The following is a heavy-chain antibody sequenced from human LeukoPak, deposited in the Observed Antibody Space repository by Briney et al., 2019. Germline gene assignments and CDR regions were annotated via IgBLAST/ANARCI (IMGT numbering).Heavy chain of an antibody. Sequence: SETLSLTCAVYGGSFSGYYWSWIRQPPGKGLEWIGEINHSGSTNYNPSLKSRVTISVDTSKSQFSLKLSSVTAADTAVYYCARSGIAVAGRYFQHWGQGTLVTVSS. J-gene: IGHJ1*01. D-gene: IGHD6-19*01. CDR1: GGSFSGYY. CDR3: ARSGIAVAGRYFQH. V-gene: IGHV4-34*01. CDR2: INHSGST.